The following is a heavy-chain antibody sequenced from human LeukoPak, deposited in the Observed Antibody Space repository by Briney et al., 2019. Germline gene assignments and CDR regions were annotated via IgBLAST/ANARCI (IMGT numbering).Heavy chain of an antibody. CDR2: ISGSGVIT. CDR3: ARGYTQRDGYNVVYFDY. V-gene: IGHV3-23*01. Sequence: PGGSLRLSCAASGFMFENYAVSWVRQAPGKGLEWVSAISGSGVITKYADSVKGRFTISRDNSKNTLYLQMNSLRAEDTAVYYCARGYTQRDGYNVVYFDYWGQGTLVTVSS. J-gene: IGHJ4*02. D-gene: IGHD5-24*01. CDR1: GFMFENYA.